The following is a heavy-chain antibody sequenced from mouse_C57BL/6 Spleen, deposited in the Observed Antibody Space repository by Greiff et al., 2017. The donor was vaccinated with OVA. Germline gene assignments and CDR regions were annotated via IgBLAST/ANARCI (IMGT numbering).Heavy chain of an antibody. D-gene: IGHD2-4*01. CDR2: IDPSDSYT. CDR3: ALYDYGEAY. J-gene: IGHJ3*01. CDR1: GYTFTSYW. Sequence: QVQLQQPGAELVKPGASVKLSCKASGYTFTSYWMQWVKQRPGQGLEWIGEIDPSDSYTNYNQKFKGKATLTVDTSSSTAYMQLSSLTSEDSAVYYCALYDYGEAYWGQGTLVTVSA. V-gene: IGHV1-50*01.